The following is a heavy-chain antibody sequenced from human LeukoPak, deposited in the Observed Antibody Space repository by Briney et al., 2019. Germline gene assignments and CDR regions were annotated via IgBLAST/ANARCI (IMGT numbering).Heavy chain of an antibody. CDR3: TTYTDYYYYYMDV. V-gene: IGHV3-15*01. D-gene: IGHD2-2*02. Sequence: GGSLRLSCAASGFTFSNAWMSWVRHAPGKGLEWVGRIKSKTDGGTTDYAAPVKGRFTISRDDSKNTLYLQMNSLKTEDTAVYYCTTYTDYYYYYMDVWGKGTTVTVSS. CDR1: GFTFSNAW. J-gene: IGHJ6*03. CDR2: IKSKTDGGTT.